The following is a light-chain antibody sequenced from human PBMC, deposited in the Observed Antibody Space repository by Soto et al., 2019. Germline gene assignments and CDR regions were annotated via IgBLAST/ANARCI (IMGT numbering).Light chain of an antibody. CDR3: SSYTSSRTVV. CDR2: EVS. J-gene: IGLJ2*01. V-gene: IGLV2-14*01. CDR1: SSDVGEYKY. Sequence: QSVLTQPASVSGSPGQSITISCTGSSSDVGEYKYVSWYQQHPGKVPKLMNYEVSHRPSVVSNRFSGSKSGNTASLTSFGLQAEDEDDYYCSSYTSSRTVVFGGGTKLTVL.